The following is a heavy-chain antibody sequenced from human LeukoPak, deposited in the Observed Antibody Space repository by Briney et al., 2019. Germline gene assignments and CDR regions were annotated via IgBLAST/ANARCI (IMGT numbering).Heavy chain of an antibody. Sequence: SETLSLTCAVYGESITAYYWTWIRQPPGKRLEWIGEVRHSGSTNYNPSLKSRVTMSVDMSKNQCSLKLNSVTAADTAVYYCAGATATGTGRAFHYWAQGNLVPVSS. CDR1: GESITAYY. V-gene: IGHV4-34*01. CDR3: AGATATGTGRAFHY. D-gene: IGHD3-10*01. CDR2: VRHSGST. J-gene: IGHJ4*02.